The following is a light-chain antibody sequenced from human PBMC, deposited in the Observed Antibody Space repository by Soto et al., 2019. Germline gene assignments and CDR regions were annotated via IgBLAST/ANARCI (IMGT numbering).Light chain of an antibody. Sequence: SQSITNNYLAWYQQKAGQVPRLLLYGASTRPTGIPDRFSGSGSGTDFTLTITRLEPDDFAVYYCQHYGSSPRTFGQGTKV. J-gene: IGKJ1*01. CDR3: QHYGSSPRT. CDR2: GAS. CDR1: QSITNNY. V-gene: IGKV3-20*01.